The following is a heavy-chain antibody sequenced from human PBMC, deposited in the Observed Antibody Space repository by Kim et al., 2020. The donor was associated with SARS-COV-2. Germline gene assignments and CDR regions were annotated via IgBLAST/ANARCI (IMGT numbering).Heavy chain of an antibody. CDR2: ISWNSGSI. Sequence: GGSLRLSCAASGFTFDDYAMHWVRQAPGKGLEWVSGISWNSGSIGYADSVKGRFTISRDNAKNSLYLQMNSLRAEDTALYYCAKGRRYSSGWAAFDIWG. D-gene: IGHD6-19*01. J-gene: IGHJ3*02. V-gene: IGHV3-9*01. CDR1: GFTFDDYA. CDR3: AKGRRYSSGWAAFDI.